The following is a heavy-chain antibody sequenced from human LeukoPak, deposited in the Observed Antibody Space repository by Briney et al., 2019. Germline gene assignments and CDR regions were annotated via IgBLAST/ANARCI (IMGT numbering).Heavy chain of an antibody. V-gene: IGHV3-30*18. J-gene: IGHJ3*02. CDR3: AKDLGYSGSYNDAFDI. D-gene: IGHD1-26*01. CDR2: ISYDGSNK. Sequence: GGSLRLSCAASGFTFSSYGMHWVRQAPGKGLEWVAVISYDGSNKYCADSVKGRFTISRDNSKNTLYLQMNSLRAEDTAVYYCAKDLGYSGSYNDAFDIWGQGTMVTVSS. CDR1: GFTFSSYG.